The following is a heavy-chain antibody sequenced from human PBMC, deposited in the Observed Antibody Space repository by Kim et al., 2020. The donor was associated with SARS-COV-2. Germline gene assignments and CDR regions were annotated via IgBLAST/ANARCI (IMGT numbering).Heavy chain of an antibody. CDR3: ARKGYGYWVFDP. CDR1: GYPFTHYH. D-gene: IGHD5-18*01. CDR2: LNTNTGNP. J-gene: IGHJ5*02. V-gene: IGHV7-4-1*02. Sequence: ASVKVSCKASGYPFTHYHMCWVRQAPAQGLEWMGCLNTNTGNPTYALGFTGRIVFSFDTSVTTAYLQISSLKAEDTAVYYCARKGYGYWVFDPWGKGTVVSGS.